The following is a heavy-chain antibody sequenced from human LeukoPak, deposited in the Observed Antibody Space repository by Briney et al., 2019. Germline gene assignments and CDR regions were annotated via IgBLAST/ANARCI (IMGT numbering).Heavy chain of an antibody. CDR2: IIPILGIA. Sequence: ASVKVSCKASGGTFSSYAISWVRQAPGQGLEWMGRIIPILGIANYAQKFQGRVTTTADKSTSTAYMELSSLRSADTAVYYCARVTGVAAAGGEAYYFDYWGQGTLVTVSS. V-gene: IGHV1-69*04. CDR3: ARVTGVAAAGGEAYYFDY. J-gene: IGHJ4*02. D-gene: IGHD6-13*01. CDR1: GGTFSSYA.